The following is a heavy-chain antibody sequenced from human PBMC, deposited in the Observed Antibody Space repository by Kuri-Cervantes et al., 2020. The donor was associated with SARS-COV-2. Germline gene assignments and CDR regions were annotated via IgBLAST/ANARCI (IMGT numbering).Heavy chain of an antibody. V-gene: IGHV3-33*08. J-gene: IGHJ4*02. CDR2: IWYDGSNK. Sequence: GESLKISCAASGFTFSSYAMSWVRQAPGKGLEWVAVIWYDGSNKYYADSVKGRFTISRDNSKNTLYLQMNSLRAEDTAVYYCATVSSGYYSYEVDYWGQGTLVTVSS. D-gene: IGHD3-22*01. CDR1: GFTFSSYA. CDR3: ATVSSGYYSYEVDY.